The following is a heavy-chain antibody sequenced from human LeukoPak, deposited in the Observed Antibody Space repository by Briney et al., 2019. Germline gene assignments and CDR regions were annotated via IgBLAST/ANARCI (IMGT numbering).Heavy chain of an antibody. J-gene: IGHJ5*02. CDR2: IRFNGMT. CDR3: ARVISSAWRQNDL. CDR1: GASITNFEW. D-gene: IGHD3-22*01. Sequence: PSETLSLTCSVSGASITNFEWWSWVRQPPGKGLEWIGEIRFNGMTNYNPSLKSRVTMSIDKSKNQFSLNLSSVTAADTAVYYCARVISSAWRQNDLWGQGTLVTVSS. V-gene: IGHV4/OR15-8*02.